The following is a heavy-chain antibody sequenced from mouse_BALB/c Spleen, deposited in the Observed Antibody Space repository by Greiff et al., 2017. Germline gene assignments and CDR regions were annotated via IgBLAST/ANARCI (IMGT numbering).Heavy chain of an antibody. CDR3: ARVLTTPYAMDY. Sequence: VQVVESGPGLVAPSQSLSITCTVSGFSLTSYGVHWVRQPPGKGLEWLGVIWAGGSTNYNSALMSRLSISKDNSKSQVFLKMNSLQTDDTAMYYCARVLTTPYAMDYWGQGTSVTVSS. CDR2: IWAGGST. V-gene: IGHV2-9*02. D-gene: IGHD1-1*01. CDR1: GFSLTSYG. J-gene: IGHJ4*01.